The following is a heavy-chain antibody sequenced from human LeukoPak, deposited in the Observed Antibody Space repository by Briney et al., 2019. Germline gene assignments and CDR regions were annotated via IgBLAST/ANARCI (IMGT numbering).Heavy chain of an antibody. CDR1: GGSISSGGYS. CDR3: ARGRVLYYYGSGSYYTY. V-gene: IGHV4-30-2*01. CDR2: IYHSGTT. Sequence: SETLSLTCAVSGGSISSGGYSWNWIRQPPGKGLEWIGYIYHSGTTYYNPSLKSRATISVDRSKNQFSLKLSSVTAADTAVYYCARGRVLYYYGSGSYYTYWGQGTLVTVSS. J-gene: IGHJ4*02. D-gene: IGHD3-10*01.